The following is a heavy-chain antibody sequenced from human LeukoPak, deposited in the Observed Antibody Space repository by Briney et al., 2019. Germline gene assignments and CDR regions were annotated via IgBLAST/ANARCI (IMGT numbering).Heavy chain of an antibody. V-gene: IGHV3-21*01. J-gene: IGHJ4*02. CDR1: GFTFSSYS. Sequence: GGSLRLSCAASGFTFSSYSVNWGRQAPGKGLEWVSSITSSSSTYYSDSVKGRFTISRDNAKNSLYLQMNSLRVEDTAVYYCARVGFYDFWSGINFFDYWGQGTLVTVSS. CDR3: ARVGFYDFWSGINFFDY. D-gene: IGHD3-3*01. CDR2: ITSSSST.